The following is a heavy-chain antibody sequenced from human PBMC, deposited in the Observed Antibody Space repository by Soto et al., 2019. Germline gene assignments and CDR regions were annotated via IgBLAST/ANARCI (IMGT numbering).Heavy chain of an antibody. CDR1: GFTFSGSA. D-gene: IGHD2-8*01. J-gene: IGHJ4*02. CDR3: TSANGY. CDR2: IRSEANSYAT. V-gene: IGHV3-73*01. Sequence: GGSLRLSCAASGFTFSGSAMHWVRQASGKGLEWVGRIRSEANSYATAYAASVKGRFIISRDDSENTAYLQMNSLKTEDTAVYFCTSANGYWGQGTLVTVSS.